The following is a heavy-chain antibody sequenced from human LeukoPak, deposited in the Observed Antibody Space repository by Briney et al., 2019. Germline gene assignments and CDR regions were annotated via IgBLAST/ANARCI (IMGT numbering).Heavy chain of an antibody. J-gene: IGHJ4*02. CDR2: IGGSGDTI. V-gene: IGHV3-48*03. CDR3: ARTFDS. CDR1: GFTFSTYE. Sequence: GGSLRLSCAASGFTFSTYEMNWVRQAPGKGLECVSYIGGSGDTIYYADSVKGRFTISRDNAKNSLYLQMNSLRAEDTAVYYCARTFDSWGQGTLVTVSS.